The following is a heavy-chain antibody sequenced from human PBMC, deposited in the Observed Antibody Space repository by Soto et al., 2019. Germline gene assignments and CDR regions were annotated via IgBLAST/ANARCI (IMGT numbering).Heavy chain of an antibody. CDR1: GFTFSSYS. CDR3: ARCYSPMTSVPYAFDI. J-gene: IGHJ3*02. Sequence: GGSLRLSCAASGFTFSSYSMNWVRQAPGRGLEWVSYISSGGTTIYYADSVKGRFTISRDNAKKSLYLHMNSLRAEDTAVYFCARCYSPMTSVPYAFDIWGQETMVTVSS. D-gene: IGHD4-17*01. CDR2: ISSGGTTI. V-gene: IGHV3-48*01.